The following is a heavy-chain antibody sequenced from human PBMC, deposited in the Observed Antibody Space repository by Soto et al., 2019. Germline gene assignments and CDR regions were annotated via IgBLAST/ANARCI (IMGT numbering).Heavy chain of an antibody. CDR3: ARVHMLVDN. J-gene: IGHJ4*02. D-gene: IGHD3-22*01. Sequence: GGSLRVSWAASGFTVISDYMSGVRQAPGKGLEWVSVIYSGGSTYYADSVKGRFTISRHNSKNTLYLQMNSLRAEDTAVYYCARVHMLVDNWGQGTLVTVS. CDR1: GFTVISDY. V-gene: IGHV3-53*04. CDR2: IYSGGST.